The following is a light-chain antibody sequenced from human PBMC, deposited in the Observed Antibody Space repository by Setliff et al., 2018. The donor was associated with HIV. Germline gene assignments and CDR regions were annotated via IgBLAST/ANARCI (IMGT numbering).Light chain of an antibody. CDR1: QSVSIY. CDR2: DAS. Sequence: EIVMTQSSATLSLSPGERATLSCRASQSVSIYLAWYQQKPGQAPRLLIYDASNRATGIPARFSGSGSGTDFTLTISSLEPEDFAVYYCQQRSNWPTFGQGTRLEI. V-gene: IGKV3-11*01. CDR3: QQRSNWPT. J-gene: IGKJ5*01.